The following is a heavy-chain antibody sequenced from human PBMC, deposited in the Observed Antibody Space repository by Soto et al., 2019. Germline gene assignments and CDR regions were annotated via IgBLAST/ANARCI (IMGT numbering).Heavy chain of an antibody. CDR3: AHTLIRSSTYYYGMDV. D-gene: IGHD1-26*01. CDR1: GFSLSTSGVG. J-gene: IGHJ6*02. Sequence: QITLKESGPTLVKVTQTLTLTCTFSGFSLSTSGVGVAWSRQPPGKALEWLALIYWDDDNRYSPSLKSMLTITKDTSKNQVVLTMTTMDPVDTATYYCAHTLIRSSTYYYGMDVWGQATRVTVSS. V-gene: IGHV2-5*02. CDR2: IYWDDDN.